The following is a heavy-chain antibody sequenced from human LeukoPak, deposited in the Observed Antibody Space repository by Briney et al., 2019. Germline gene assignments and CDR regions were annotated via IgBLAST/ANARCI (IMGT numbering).Heavy chain of an antibody. CDR1: GLTFSGSA. V-gene: IGHV3-73*01. CDR2: IRSKANSYAT. CDR3: TRTWVRRYEYDY. D-gene: IGHD1-14*01. Sequence: GGSLRLSCAASGLTFSGSAKHWVRQASGKELEWVGRIRSKANSYATAYAASVKGRFTISRDDSKNTAYPQMNSLKTEDTAVYYCTRTWVRRYEYDYWGQGTLVTVSS. J-gene: IGHJ4*02.